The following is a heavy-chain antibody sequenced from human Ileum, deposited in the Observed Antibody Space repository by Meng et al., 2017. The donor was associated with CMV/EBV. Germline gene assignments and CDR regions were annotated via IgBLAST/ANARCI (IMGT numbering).Heavy chain of an antibody. CDR2: ISAYDGNT. V-gene: IGHV1-18*01. Sequence: ASVKVSCKASGYSFTSYGINWVRQAPGQGLEWMGWISAYDGNTKSAQKFQGRVTVTTDTSTNTAYMELRSLRSDDTAVYYGARGQYYLYYDFMDVWGQGTTVTVSS. D-gene: IGHD3-16*01. CDR1: GYSFTSYG. CDR3: ARGQYYLYYDFMDV. J-gene: IGHJ6*02.